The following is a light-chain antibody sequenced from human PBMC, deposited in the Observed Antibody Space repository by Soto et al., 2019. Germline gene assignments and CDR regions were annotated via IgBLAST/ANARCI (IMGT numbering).Light chain of an antibody. J-gene: IGKJ5*01. Sequence: EIVLTQSPGTLSLSPGERATLSCRASHSVSRTYLAWYQQKPGQDPRLLIYGKSDRATGNPDRFSGSGSGTDFTLTISRLEPEDSAVYYCQQFDDSVTFGQGTRLEIK. V-gene: IGKV3-20*01. CDR1: HSVSRTY. CDR2: GKS. CDR3: QQFDDSVT.